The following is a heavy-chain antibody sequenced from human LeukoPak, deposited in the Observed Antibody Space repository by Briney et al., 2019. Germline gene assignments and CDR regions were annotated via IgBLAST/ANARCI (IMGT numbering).Heavy chain of an antibody. V-gene: IGHV1-2*02. Sequence: ASVKVSCKASGYTFTGYYMHWVGQAPGQGLEWMGGINPNSGGTNYAQKFQGRVTMTRDTSISTAYMELSRLRSDDTAVYYCARGGIAAAGRFSYSYGMDVWGQGTTVTVSS. CDR3: ARGGIAAAGRFSYSYGMDV. D-gene: IGHD6-13*01. CDR2: INPNSGGT. J-gene: IGHJ6*02. CDR1: GYTFTGYY.